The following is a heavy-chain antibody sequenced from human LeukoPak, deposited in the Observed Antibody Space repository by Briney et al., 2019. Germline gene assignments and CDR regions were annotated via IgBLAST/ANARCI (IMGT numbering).Heavy chain of an antibody. CDR3: ARGSWFGRHFHYYYMDV. CDR2: IRYDGSNK. CDR1: GFTFSSYW. V-gene: IGHV3-30*02. Sequence: GGSLRLSCAASGFTFSSYWMSWVRQAPGKGLEWVAFIRYDGSNKYYADSVKGRFTISRDNSKNTLYLQMNSLRADDTAMYYCARGSWFGRHFHYYYMDVWGKGTTVTISS. D-gene: IGHD3-10*01. J-gene: IGHJ6*03.